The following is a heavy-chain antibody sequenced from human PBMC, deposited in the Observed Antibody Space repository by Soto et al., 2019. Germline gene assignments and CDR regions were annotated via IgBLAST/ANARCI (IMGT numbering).Heavy chain of an antibody. CDR1: GYTFTSYY. V-gene: IGHV1-46*01. D-gene: IGHD6-13*01. J-gene: IGHJ6*02. Sequence: VASVKVSCKASGYTFTSYYMHWVRQAPGQGLEWMGIINPSGGSTSYAQKFQGRVTMTRDTSTSTVYMELSSLRSEDTAVYYCARDEAAAGTDYYYYYGMDVWGQGTTVTVS. CDR2: INPSGGST. CDR3: ARDEAAAGTDYYYYYGMDV.